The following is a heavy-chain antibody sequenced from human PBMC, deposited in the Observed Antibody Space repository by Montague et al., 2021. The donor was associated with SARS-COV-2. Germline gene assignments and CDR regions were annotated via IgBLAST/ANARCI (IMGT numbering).Heavy chain of an antibody. CDR3: ARGPRITMIVVVITDIWFDP. D-gene: IGHD3-22*01. Sequence: SETLSLTCAVYGGSFSGHYWSWIRQPPGKGLEWIGEVNLSGSTNYNPSLKSRVTISVDTSKNQFSLKLSSVTAADTAVYYCARGPRITMIVVVITDIWFDPWGQGTLVTVSS. V-gene: IGHV4-34*01. CDR2: VNLSGST. J-gene: IGHJ5*02. CDR1: GGSFSGHY.